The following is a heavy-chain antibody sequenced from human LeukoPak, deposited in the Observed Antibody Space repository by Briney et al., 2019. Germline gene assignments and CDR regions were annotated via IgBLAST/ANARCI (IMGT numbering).Heavy chain of an antibody. CDR3: GGGGLYGGFCTDY. Sequence: SPTLSLTCTVSGGSISSYYWSRIRQPPGKGLEWSGYIYYSGSTNYNPSLKSRVTISVDTSKNQFSLKASSAPAADTAVYYCGGGGLYGGFCTDYWGQGNLVTVSS. CDR2: IYYSGST. J-gene: IGHJ4*01. D-gene: IGHD5-12*01. V-gene: IGHV4-59*01. CDR1: GGSISSYY.